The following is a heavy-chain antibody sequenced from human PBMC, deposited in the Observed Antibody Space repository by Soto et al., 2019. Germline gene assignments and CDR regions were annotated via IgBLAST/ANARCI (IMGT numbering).Heavy chain of an antibody. D-gene: IGHD3-3*02. J-gene: IGHJ6*02. CDR1: GFTFSSYG. V-gene: IGHV3-33*01. CDR2: IWYDGSNK. CDR3: ERGRNSALGMDV. Sequence: QVQLVESGGGVVQPGRSLRLSCAASGFTFSSYGMHWVRQAPGKGLEWVAVIWYDGSNKYYADSVKGRFTISRDNSKNTLYLQMNSLRAEDTAVYYFERGRNSALGMDVWGQGTTVTVSS.